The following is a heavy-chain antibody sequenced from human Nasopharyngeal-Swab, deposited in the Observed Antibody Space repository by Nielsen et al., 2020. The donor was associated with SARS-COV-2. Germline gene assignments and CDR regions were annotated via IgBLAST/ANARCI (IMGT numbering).Heavy chain of an antibody. D-gene: IGHD2-15*01. V-gene: IGHV1-46*01. CDR2: INPGGGSA. Sequence: WVRQAPVEGLEWVGIINPGGGSARYSQNFQGRVTMTRDTSTNTVYMELYSLTSEDTAVYYCARGGDPREVVAATDCFDPWGQGTLVTVSS. CDR3: ARGGDPREVVAATDCFDP. J-gene: IGHJ5*02.